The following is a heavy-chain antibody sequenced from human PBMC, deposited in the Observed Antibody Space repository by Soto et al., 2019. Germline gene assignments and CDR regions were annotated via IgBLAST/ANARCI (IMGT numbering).Heavy chain of an antibody. D-gene: IGHD2-8*01. CDR3: ARSAIVLMVYASDRAFDI. V-gene: IGHV4-34*01. Sequence: PSETLSLTCAVYGGSFSGYYWSWIRQPPGKGLEWIGEINHSGSTNYNPSLKSRVTISVDTSKKQFSLKLSSVTAADTAVYYCARSAIVLMVYASDRAFDIWGQGKMVT. J-gene: IGHJ3*02. CDR2: INHSGST. CDR1: GGSFSGYY.